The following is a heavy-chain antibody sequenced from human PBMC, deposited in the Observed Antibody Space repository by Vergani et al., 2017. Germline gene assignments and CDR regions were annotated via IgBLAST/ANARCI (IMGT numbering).Heavy chain of an antibody. V-gene: IGHV3-30*18. J-gene: IGHJ4*02. Sequence: VQLVESGGGVVQPGRSLRLSCAASGFTFSSYGMHWVRQAPGKGLEWVAVISYDGSNKYYADSVKGRFTISRDNSKNTLYLQMNSLRAEDTAVYYCAKGYSNYDILTDIDYWGQGTLVTVSS. CDR2: ISYDGSNK. CDR3: AKGYSNYDILTDIDY. D-gene: IGHD3-9*01. CDR1: GFTFSSYG.